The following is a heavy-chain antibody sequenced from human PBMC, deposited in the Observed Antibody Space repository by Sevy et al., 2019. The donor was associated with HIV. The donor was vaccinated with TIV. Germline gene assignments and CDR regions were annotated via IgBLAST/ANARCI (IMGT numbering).Heavy chain of an antibody. J-gene: IGHJ3*02. V-gene: IGHV3-49*03. D-gene: IGHD6-19*01. CDR1: GFTFGEYA. CDR2: IRSKTYGGTT. Sequence: GGSLRLSCTASGFTFGEYAMSWFRQAPGKGLEWVGFIRSKTYGGTTEYAASVKGRFTISRDDSKSIAYLQMNSLKTGNIAMYYFSRVGSVGTVAQPDAFDIWRQGTMVTVSS. CDR3: SRVGSVGTVAQPDAFDI.